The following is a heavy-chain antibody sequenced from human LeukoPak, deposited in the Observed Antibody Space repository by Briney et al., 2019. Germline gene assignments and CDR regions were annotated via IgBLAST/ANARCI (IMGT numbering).Heavy chain of an antibody. CDR3: ARQGYYGSGSADY. CDR2: ISHDGSNK. CDR1: GFTFSSYA. V-gene: IGHV3-30-3*01. Sequence: GGSLRLSCAASGFTFSSYAMHWVRQAPGKGLEWVAVISHDGSNKYYADSVKGRFTISRDNSKNTLYLQMNSLRAEDTAVYYCARQGYYGSGSADYWGQGTLVTVSS. D-gene: IGHD3-10*01. J-gene: IGHJ4*02.